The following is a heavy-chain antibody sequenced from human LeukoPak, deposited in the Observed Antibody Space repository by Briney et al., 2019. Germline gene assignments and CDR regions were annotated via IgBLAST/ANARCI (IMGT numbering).Heavy chain of an antibody. J-gene: IGHJ4*02. CDR2: ISGSGDST. D-gene: IGHD3-22*01. V-gene: IGHV3-23*01. Sequence: GGSLRLSCAASGFTFSSYAMSWVRQAPGKGLEWVSGISGSGDSTYYADSVKGRFTISRDNSKNTLYVQVNSLGTEDTAAYYCAKGSYYDSSGSFYFDYWGQGTLVTVSS. CDR3: AKGSYYDSSGSFYFDY. CDR1: GFTFSSYA.